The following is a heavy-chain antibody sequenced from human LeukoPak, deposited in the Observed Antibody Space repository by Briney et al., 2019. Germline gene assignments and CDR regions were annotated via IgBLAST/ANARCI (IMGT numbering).Heavy chain of an antibody. J-gene: IGHJ6*03. V-gene: IGHV4-59*01. D-gene: IGHD2-21*01. CDR1: GGSISSYY. CDR3: ARDQTRYSASGFDYYYYMDV. Sequence: SETLSLTCTVSGGSISSYYWSWIRQPPGKGLEWIGYIYYTGSTNYNPPLKSRVTISVDTSKNQFSLKLSSVTAADTAVYYCARDQTRYSASGFDYYYYMDVWGKGTTVTVSS. CDR2: IYYTGST.